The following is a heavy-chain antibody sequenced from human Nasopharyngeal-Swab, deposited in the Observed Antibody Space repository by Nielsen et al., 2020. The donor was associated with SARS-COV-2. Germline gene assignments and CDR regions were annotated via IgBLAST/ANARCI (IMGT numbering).Heavy chain of an antibody. CDR1: GFTFSSYW. D-gene: IGHD3-10*01. V-gene: IGHV4-34*01. J-gene: IGHJ2*01. CDR2: INHSGST. CDR3: ARVKRVTMVRYFDL. Sequence: ESLKISCAASGFTFSSYWMHWIRQPPGKGLEWIGEINHSGSTNYNPSLKSRVTISVDTSKNQFSLKLNSVTAADTAVYYCARVKRVTMVRYFDLWGRGTLVTVSS.